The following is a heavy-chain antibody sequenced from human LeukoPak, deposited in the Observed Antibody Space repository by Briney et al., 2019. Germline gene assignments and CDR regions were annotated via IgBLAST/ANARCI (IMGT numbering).Heavy chain of an antibody. CDR2: ISYDGSNK. CDR1: GFTFSSYA. CDR3: ARDNWGADY. J-gene: IGHJ4*02. V-gene: IGHV3-30*14. Sequence: GGSLRLSCAASGFTFSSYAMHWVRQAPGKGLEWVAVISYDGSNKYYADSVKGRFTISRDNSKNTLYLQMNSLRAEDTAVYYCARDNWGADYWAREPWSPSPQ. D-gene: IGHD7-27*01.